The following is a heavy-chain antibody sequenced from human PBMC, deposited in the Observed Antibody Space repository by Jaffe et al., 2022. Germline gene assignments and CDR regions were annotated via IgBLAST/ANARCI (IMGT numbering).Heavy chain of an antibody. V-gene: IGHV3-48*03. CDR2: ISSSGSTI. Sequence: EVQLVESGGGLVQPGGSLRLSCAASGFTFSSYEMNWVRQAPGKGLEWVSYISSSGSTIYYADSVKGRFTISRDNAKNSLYLQMNSLRAEDTAVYYCARVPRSSGYYWNDAFDIWGQGTMVTVSS. J-gene: IGHJ3*02. CDR1: GFTFSSYE. D-gene: IGHD3-22*01. CDR3: ARVPRSSGYYWNDAFDI.